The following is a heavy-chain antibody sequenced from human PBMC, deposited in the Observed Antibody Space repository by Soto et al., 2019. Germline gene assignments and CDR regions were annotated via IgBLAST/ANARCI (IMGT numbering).Heavy chain of an antibody. D-gene: IGHD5-12*01. CDR1: GFIFSGSG. CDR3: ATYSGYDSYYFDS. CDR2: IRTKANNYAT. J-gene: IGHJ4*02. V-gene: IGHV3-73*01. Sequence: EVQLVESGGGLVQPGGSLKLSCAASGFIFSGSGMHWVRQDSGKGLEWVGHIRTKANNYATVYTGSVKGRFTISRDDSKNTAYLQMNSLKTEDTALYYCATYSGYDSYYFDSWGQGTLVTVSS.